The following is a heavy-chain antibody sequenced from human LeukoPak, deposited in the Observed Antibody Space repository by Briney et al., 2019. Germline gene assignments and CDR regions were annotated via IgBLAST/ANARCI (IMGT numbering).Heavy chain of an antibody. CDR2: IYPGDSDT. D-gene: IGHD3-22*01. J-gene: IGHJ4*02. CDR1: GYSFTSYW. Sequence: GESLKISCKGSGYSFTSYWIGWVRQMPGKGLEWMGIIYPGDSDTRYSPSFQSQVTISADKSISTAYLQWSSLKASDTAMYYCARQADYYDSSGYPEFDYWGQGTLVTVSS. CDR3: ARQADYYDSSGYPEFDY. V-gene: IGHV5-51*01.